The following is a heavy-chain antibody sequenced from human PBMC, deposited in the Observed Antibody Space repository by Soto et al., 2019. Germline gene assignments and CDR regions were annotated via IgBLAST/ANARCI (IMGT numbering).Heavy chain of an antibody. J-gene: IGHJ4*02. Sequence: QVQLVESGGVVVQPGRSLRLSCAASGFTFSSYGMHWVRQAPGKGLEWVAVISYDGSNKYYADSVKGRFTISRDNSKNTLYLQMNSLRAEDTAVYYCAKDSRIVVVTAPYDYWGQGTLVTVSS. V-gene: IGHV3-30*18. CDR1: GFTFSSYG. CDR3: AKDSRIVVVTAPYDY. CDR2: ISYDGSNK. D-gene: IGHD2-21*02.